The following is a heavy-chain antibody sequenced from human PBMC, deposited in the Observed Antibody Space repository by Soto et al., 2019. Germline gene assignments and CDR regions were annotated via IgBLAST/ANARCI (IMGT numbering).Heavy chain of an antibody. D-gene: IGHD6-13*01. CDR2: IYHSGDT. CDR3: ARGERQQQRDT. CDR1: GDSISNTNW. Sequence: SETLSLTCAVAGDSISNTNWWSWVRQPPGKGLEWIGEIYHSGDTNYNPSLKSRVILSVDKSKNQFFLKVNSVTAADTAVYYCARGERQQQRDTWGRGILVTVSS. J-gene: IGHJ5*02. V-gene: IGHV4-4*02.